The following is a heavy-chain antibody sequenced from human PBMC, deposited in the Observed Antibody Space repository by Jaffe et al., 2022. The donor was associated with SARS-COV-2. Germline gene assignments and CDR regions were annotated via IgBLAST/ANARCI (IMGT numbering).Heavy chain of an antibody. V-gene: IGHV3-21*01. CDR1: GFTFSSYS. Sequence: EVQLVESGGGLVKPGGSLRLSCAASGFTFSSYSMNWVRQAPGKGLEWVSSISSSSSYIYYADSVKGRFTISRDNAKNSLYLQMNSLRAEDTAVYYCAGIPPQQWLVRGYYYYGMDVWGQGTTVTVSS. J-gene: IGHJ6*02. CDR3: AGIPPQQWLVRGYYYYGMDV. D-gene: IGHD6-19*01. CDR2: ISSSSSYI.